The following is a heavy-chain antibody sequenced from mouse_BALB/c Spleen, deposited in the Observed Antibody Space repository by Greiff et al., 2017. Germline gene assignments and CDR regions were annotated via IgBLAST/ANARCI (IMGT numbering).Heavy chain of an antibody. J-gene: IGHJ2*01. V-gene: IGHV1-87*01. CDR1: GYTFTSYW. CDR3: ARKLFDY. CDR2: IYPGDGDT. Sequence: QVQLKQSGAELARPGASVKLSCKASGYTFTSYWMQWVKQRPGQGLEWIGAIYPGDGDTRYTQKFKGKATLTADKSSSTAYMQLSSLASEDSAVYYCARKLFDYWGQGTTLTVSS.